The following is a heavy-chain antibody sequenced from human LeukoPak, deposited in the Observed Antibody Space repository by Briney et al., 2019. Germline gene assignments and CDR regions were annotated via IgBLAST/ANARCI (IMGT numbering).Heavy chain of an antibody. CDR3: ARGDGGASWLVHFWFDP. CDR2: IYHSGTT. V-gene: IGHV4-38-2*01. J-gene: IGHJ5*02. CDR1: DYSIGSPYF. Sequence: PSETLSLTCAVSDYSIGSPYFWGWIRQPPGKGLEWIGSIYHSGTTYYNPSLESRVTISVDTSKNQFSLKLSSVTAADTAIYYCARGDGGASWLVHFWFDPWGPGTLVTVSS. D-gene: IGHD6-19*01.